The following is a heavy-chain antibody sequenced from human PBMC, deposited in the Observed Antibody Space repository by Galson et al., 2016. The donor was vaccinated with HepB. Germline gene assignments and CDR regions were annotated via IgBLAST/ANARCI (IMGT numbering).Heavy chain of an antibody. Sequence: TLSLTCTVSGGPITTNNWWSWVRQSPEKGLEWIGEIYHGGSTNKNPSLKSRVTMLVDKATNQFSLKLNSVTTADTAVYYCARGGHYGGFDTWGQGTLVTVSS. V-gene: IGHV4-4*02. CDR3: ARGGHYGGFDT. CDR1: GGPITTNNW. CDR2: IYHGGST. D-gene: IGHD3-16*01. J-gene: IGHJ5*02.